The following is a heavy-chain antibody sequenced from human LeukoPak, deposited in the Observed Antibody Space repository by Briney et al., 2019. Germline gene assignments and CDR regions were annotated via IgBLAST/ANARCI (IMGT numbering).Heavy chain of an antibody. CDR1: GFTFSDSA. V-gene: IGHV3-23*01. CDR2: ISFSGDSI. J-gene: IGHJ6*02. Sequence: PGGSLRLSCAASGFTFSDSAMTWVRQAPGKGLEWVSLISFSGDSIYYADSVRGRFTISRDNAKNSLYLQMNSLRAEDTAVYYCARDSEGYVMDVWGQGTTVAVSS. CDR3: ARDSEGYVMDV.